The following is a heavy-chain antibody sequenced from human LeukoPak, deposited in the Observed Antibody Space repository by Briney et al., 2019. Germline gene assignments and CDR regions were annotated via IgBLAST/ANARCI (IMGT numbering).Heavy chain of an antibody. V-gene: IGHV3-23*01. J-gene: IGHJ4*02. CDR2: ISGSGGST. CDR3: AKALPATIFGSDFDY. D-gene: IGHD3-3*01. CDR1: GFTFSSYA. Sequence: GGSLRLSCAASGFTFSSYAMSWVRQAPGKGLEWVSAISGSGGSTYYADSVKGRFTISRDNSKNTLYLQMSSLRAEDTAVYYCAKALPATIFGSDFDYWGQGTLVTVSS.